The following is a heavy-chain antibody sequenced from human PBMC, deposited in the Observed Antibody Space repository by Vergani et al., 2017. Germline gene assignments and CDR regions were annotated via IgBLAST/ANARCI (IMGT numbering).Heavy chain of an antibody. D-gene: IGHD6-6*01. CDR1: GFTFSDFW. Sequence: EVLLVESGGGLVQQGGSLRLSCTASGFTFSDFWMTWVRQVPGKGLEWVANIMPDGSATMYADSVRGRFSISIDNAKTSLHLHMSSLRVEDTDVYFCAKSGFVGAFETWGQGTMVTVSS. CDR3: AKSGFVGAFET. CDR2: IMPDGSAT. J-gene: IGHJ3*02. V-gene: IGHV3-7*01.